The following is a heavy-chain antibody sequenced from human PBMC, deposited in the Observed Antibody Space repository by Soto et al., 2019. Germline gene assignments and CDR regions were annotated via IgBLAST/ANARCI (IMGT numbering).Heavy chain of an antibody. CDR2: ISYDGSNK. J-gene: IGHJ5*02. CDR1: GFTFSSYG. Sequence: PGGSLRLSCAASGFTFSSYGMHRVRQAPGKGLERVAVISYDGSNKYYADSVKGRFTISRDNSKNTLYLQMNSLRAEDTAVYYCAKGLGFLEWLSLNWFDPWGQGTLVTVSS. D-gene: IGHD3-3*01. CDR3: AKGLGFLEWLSLNWFDP. V-gene: IGHV3-30*18.